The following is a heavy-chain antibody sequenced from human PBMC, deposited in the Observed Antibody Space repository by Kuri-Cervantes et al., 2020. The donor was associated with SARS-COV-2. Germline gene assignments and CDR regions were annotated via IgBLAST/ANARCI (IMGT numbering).Heavy chain of an antibody. V-gene: IGHV4-59*11. CDR3: ARDMGGEAYCGGDCYFDY. Sequence: ESLKISCTVSGGSISSHYWSWIRQPPGKGLEWIGYIYYSGSTYYNPSLKSRVTISVDTSKNQFSLKLSSVTAADTAVYYCARDMGGEAYCGGDCYFDYWGQGTLVTVSS. J-gene: IGHJ4*02. CDR2: IYYSGST. CDR1: GGSISSHY. D-gene: IGHD2-21*01.